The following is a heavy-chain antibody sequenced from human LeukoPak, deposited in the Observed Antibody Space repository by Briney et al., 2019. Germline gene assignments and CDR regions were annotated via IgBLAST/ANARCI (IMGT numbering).Heavy chain of an antibody. V-gene: IGHV3-23*01. Sequence: GGSLRLSCLTSGFTFSTNAMSWVRLAPGKGLEWNSGISGSGASTYYADSVTGRFTISRDNSRNTLYLQMNSLRGDDTAVYYCAKDVGKWESLHFFDYWGQGTLVTVSS. J-gene: IGHJ4*02. CDR2: ISGSGAST. CDR1: GFTFSTNA. D-gene: IGHD1-26*01. CDR3: AKDVGKWESLHFFDY.